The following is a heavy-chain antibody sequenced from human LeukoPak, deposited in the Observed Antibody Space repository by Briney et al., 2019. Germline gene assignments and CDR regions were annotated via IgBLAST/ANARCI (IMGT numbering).Heavy chain of an antibody. CDR1: GYAFSFYY. CDR3: ARNGATALAHPTPH. CDR2: INPKSGDT. J-gene: IGHJ1*01. V-gene: IGHV1-2*02. D-gene: IGHD1-1*01. Sequence: GASVTVSFPASGYAFSFYYLHWVRHAPGERLEWMGWINPKSGDTKYAQKFQGRVTITRDTSTRTVYMELTRLTSDDTAVFYCARNGATALAHPTPHWSQGTLVTVSS.